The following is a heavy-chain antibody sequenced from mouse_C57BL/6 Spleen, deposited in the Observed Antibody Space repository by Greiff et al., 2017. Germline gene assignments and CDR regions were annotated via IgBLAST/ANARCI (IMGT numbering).Heavy chain of an antibody. Sequence: VHLVESGAELVKPGASVKISCKASGYAFSSYWMNWVKQRPGKGLEWIGQIYPGDGDTNYNGKFKGKATLTADKSSSTAYMQLSSLTSEDSAVYFCARWDTTVRGPYAMDYWGQGTSVTVSS. V-gene: IGHV1-80*01. CDR1: GYAFSSYW. CDR3: ARWDTTVRGPYAMDY. CDR2: IYPGDGDT. J-gene: IGHJ4*01. D-gene: IGHD1-1*01.